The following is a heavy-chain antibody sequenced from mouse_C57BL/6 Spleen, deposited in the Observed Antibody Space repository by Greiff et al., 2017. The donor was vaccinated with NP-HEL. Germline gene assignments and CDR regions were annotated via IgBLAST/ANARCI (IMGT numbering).Heavy chain of an antibody. CDR2: IYPGDGDT. V-gene: IGHV1-80*01. D-gene: IGHD3-3*01. J-gene: IGHJ4*01. CDR3: ARTELRGQRAMDY. CDR1: GYAFSSYW. Sequence: VKLQQSGAELVKPGASVKISCKASGYAFSSYWMNWVKQRPGKGLEWIGQIYPGDGDTNYNGKFKGKATLTADKSSSTAYMQLSSLTSEDSAVYFCARTELRGQRAMDYWGQGTSVTVSS.